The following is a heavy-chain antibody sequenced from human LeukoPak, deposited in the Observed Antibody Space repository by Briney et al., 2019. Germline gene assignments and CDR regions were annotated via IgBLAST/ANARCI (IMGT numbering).Heavy chain of an antibody. D-gene: IGHD2-15*01. CDR2: ISYDGSNK. J-gene: IGHJ5*02. V-gene: IGHV3-30-3*01. CDR1: GFTFSSYA. Sequence: GGSLRLSCAASGFTFSSYAMHWVRQAPGKGLEWVAVISYDGSNKYYADSVKGRFTISRDNSKNTLYLQMNSLRAEVTAVYYCARAGRYCSGGSCYKNWFDPWGQGTLVTVSS. CDR3: ARAGRYCSGGSCYKNWFDP.